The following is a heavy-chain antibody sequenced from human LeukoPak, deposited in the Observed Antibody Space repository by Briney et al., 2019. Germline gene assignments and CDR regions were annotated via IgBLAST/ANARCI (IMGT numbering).Heavy chain of an antibody. CDR1: GYSFTSYC. CDR3: GMSGDRVPLQDDVFDV. V-gene: IGHV5-51*01. J-gene: IGHJ3*01. D-gene: IGHD1-26*01. CDR2: IYPVDSGP. Sequence: GESLKISGKLSGYSFTSYCIGWVRQMPGKGLEWMGIIYPVDSGPTYSPSFQGQVTISVDKSINTAYLQWSSLQALATAMYYCGMSGDRVPLQDDVFDVWGQGTMVTVST.